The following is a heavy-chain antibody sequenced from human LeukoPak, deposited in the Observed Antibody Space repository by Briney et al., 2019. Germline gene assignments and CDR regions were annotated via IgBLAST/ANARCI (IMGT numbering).Heavy chain of an antibody. CDR1: GFTVSSNY. CDR2: IYSGGST. CDR3: AKAVVVQGYFDY. Sequence: GGSLRLSCAASGFTVSSNYMSWVRQAPGKGLEWVSVIYSGGSTYYADSVKGRFTISRDNSKNTLYLQMNSLRAEDTAVYYCAKAVVVQGYFDYWGQGTLVTVSS. D-gene: IGHD2-15*01. V-gene: IGHV3-53*01. J-gene: IGHJ4*02.